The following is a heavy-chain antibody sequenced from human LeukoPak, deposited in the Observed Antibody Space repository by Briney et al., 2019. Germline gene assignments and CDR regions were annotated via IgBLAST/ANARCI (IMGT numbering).Heavy chain of an antibody. J-gene: IGHJ4*02. CDR2: ITWNSDNI. D-gene: IGHD3-3*01. V-gene: IGHV3-9*01. CDR1: GFTFDDYA. Sequence: GGSLRLSCAASGFTFDDYAMHWVRQAPGKGLEWVSGITWNSDNIEYADSVKGRFTISRDNAKNSLYLQMDSLRAEDTAVYYCARAVTIFGVAYFDYWGQGTLVTVSS. CDR3: ARAVTIFGVAYFDY.